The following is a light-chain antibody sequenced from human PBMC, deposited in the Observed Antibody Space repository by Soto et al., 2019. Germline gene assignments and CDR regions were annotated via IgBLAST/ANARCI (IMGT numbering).Light chain of an antibody. V-gene: IGLV1-47*01. Sequence: QSALTQPPSASGTPGQRVTISCSGSSSNIGSNYVYWYQQLPGTAPKLLIYRNNQRPSGVPDRFSGSKSGTSASLAIGGLRSEDEADYYCAAWDDSLSGQVFGTGTKVTVL. J-gene: IGLJ1*01. CDR2: RNN. CDR1: SSNIGSNY. CDR3: AAWDDSLSGQV.